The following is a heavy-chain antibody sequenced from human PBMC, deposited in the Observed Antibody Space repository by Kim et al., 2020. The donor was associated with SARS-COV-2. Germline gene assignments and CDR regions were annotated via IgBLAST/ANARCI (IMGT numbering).Heavy chain of an antibody. V-gene: IGHV1-18*01. J-gene: IGHJ4*02. CDR1: GYTFTSYG. D-gene: IGHD6-13*01. Sequence: ASVKVSCKASGYTFTSYGISWVRQAPGQGLEWMGWISAYNGNTNYAQKLQGRVTMTTDTSTSTAYMELRSLRSDDTAVYYCARTRASSWYLGPFDYWGQGTLVTVSS. CDR2: ISAYNGNT. CDR3: ARTRASSWYLGPFDY.